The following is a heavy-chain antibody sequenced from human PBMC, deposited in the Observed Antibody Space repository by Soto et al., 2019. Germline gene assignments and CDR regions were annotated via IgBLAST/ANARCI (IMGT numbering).Heavy chain of an antibody. CDR3: ARRRTFRYCSSTSCYTENWFDP. Sequence: ASVKVSCKSSGYTFTGYYIHWVRQAPGQGLECMGWINPNSGGTNYAQKFQGRVTMTRDTPISTAYMELSRLRSDDTAVYYCARRRTFRYCSSTSCYTENWFDPWGQGTLVTVSS. CDR1: GYTFTGYY. J-gene: IGHJ5*02. D-gene: IGHD2-2*02. CDR2: INPNSGGT. V-gene: IGHV1-2*02.